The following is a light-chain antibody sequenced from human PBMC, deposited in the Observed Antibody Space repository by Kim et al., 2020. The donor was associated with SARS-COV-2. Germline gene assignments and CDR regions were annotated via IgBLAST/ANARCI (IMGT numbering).Light chain of an antibody. CDR1: QSLVYSDGNTY. CDR3: MQGTHWPWT. CDR2: YVS. Sequence: DVVMTQSPLSLPVTLGQSASISCRSTQSLVYSDGNTYLIWLHQRPGQSPRRLIDYVSNRDSGVPDRFSAGGSGTDFTLKISRVEGEGVGVYYCMQGTHWPWTFRQGTKVDSK. V-gene: IGKV2-30*01. J-gene: IGKJ1*01.